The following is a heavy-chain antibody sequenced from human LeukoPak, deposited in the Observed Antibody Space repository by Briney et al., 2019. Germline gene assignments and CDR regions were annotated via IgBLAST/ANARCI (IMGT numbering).Heavy chain of an antibody. Sequence: GGSLRLSCAASGFIFSNYEMNWVRQAPGKGLEWVSYISDSGSTIYYADSVKGRFTISRDNAKKSLYLQMNSLRAEDTAVYYCARADFRYYFDYWGQGTLVTVSS. D-gene: IGHD3-3*01. V-gene: IGHV3-48*03. J-gene: IGHJ4*02. CDR1: GFIFSNYE. CDR3: ARADFRYYFDY. CDR2: ISDSGSTI.